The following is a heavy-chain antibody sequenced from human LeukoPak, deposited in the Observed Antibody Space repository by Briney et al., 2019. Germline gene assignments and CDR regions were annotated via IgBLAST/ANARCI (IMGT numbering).Heavy chain of an antibody. V-gene: IGHV3-21*01. J-gene: IGHJ6*02. CDR1: GFTFNSYS. CDR3: ARDQYYDSSGYSNYYYGMDV. CDR2: ISSSSTYI. Sequence: PGGSLRLSCAASGFTFNSYSMNWVRQAPGKGLEWVSSISSSSTYIYNADSMKGRFTISRDNAKNSLYLQMNSLRVEDTAVYYCARDQYYDSSGYSNYYYGMDVWGQGTTVTVSS. D-gene: IGHD3-22*01.